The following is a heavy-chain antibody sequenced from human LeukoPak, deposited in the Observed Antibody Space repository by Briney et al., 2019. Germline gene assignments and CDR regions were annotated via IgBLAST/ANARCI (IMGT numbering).Heavy chain of an antibody. CDR1: GASISRYF. CDR2: ISSGGST. D-gene: IGHD5-12*01. V-gene: IGHV4-59*01. CDR3: ARGDDYKSTLFDY. Sequence: PSETLSLTCTVSGASISRYFWNWIRPPPGKELEWIGYISSGGSTNYNPSLKSRVTISIDTSKNQFSLKLTSATAADTAVYYCARGDDYKSTLFDYWGQGTLVTVSS. J-gene: IGHJ4*02.